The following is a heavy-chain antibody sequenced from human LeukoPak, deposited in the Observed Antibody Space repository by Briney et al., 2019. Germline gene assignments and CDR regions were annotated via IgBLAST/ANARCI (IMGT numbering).Heavy chain of an antibody. CDR1: GGSISSYY. V-gene: IGHV4-59*01. CDR3: ARYYYDSSGYRDAFDI. Sequence: SETLSLTCTVSGGSISSYYWSWIRQPPGKGLEWIGYIYYSGSTNYNPSLKSRVTISVDTSKNQFSLKLSSVTAADTAVYYCARYYYDSSGYRDAFDISGQGTMVTVSS. CDR2: IYYSGST. D-gene: IGHD3-22*01. J-gene: IGHJ3*02.